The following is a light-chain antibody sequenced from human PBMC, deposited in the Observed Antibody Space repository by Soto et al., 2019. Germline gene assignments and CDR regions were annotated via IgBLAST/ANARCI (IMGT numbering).Light chain of an antibody. CDR2: GAS. CDR3: QQYNNWPPPLT. Sequence: EIVMTQSPATLSVSPGERATLSCRASQSVSSNLAWYQQKPGQAPRLLIYGASTRATGIPASFSGSGSGTEFTLTLSGLQSEDFAVYYCQQYNNWPPPLTFGGGTKVEIK. V-gene: IGKV3-15*01. CDR1: QSVSSN. J-gene: IGKJ4*01.